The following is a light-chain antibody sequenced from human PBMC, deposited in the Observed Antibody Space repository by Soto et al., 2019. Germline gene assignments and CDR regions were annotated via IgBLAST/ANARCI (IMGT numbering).Light chain of an antibody. CDR2: RNN. CDR1: SSHIGRNT. J-gene: IGLJ3*02. CDR3: AAWDDNLRGVV. Sequence: QSGLTQPPSASGTPGQRIIISCSGSSSHIGRNTVNWYQHLPGRAPQVLIYRNNHRPSGVPDRFSGSQSGSSASLAISGLQSEDEADYYCAAWDDNLRGVVFGGGTKLTVL. V-gene: IGLV1-44*01.